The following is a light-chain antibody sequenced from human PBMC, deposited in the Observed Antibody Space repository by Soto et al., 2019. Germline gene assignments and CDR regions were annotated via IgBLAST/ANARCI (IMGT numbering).Light chain of an antibody. V-gene: IGLV2-14*01. CDR1: SSDVGRYNY. CDR3: SSYTSSSTPLV. Sequence: QSVLTQPASVSGSPGQSITISCTGTSSDVGRYNYVPWYQQHPGNAPKLMIYDVSNRPSGVSNRFSGSKSGNSASLTISGLQAEDEADYYCSSYTSSSTPLVFGGGTKLTVL. J-gene: IGLJ2*01. CDR2: DVS.